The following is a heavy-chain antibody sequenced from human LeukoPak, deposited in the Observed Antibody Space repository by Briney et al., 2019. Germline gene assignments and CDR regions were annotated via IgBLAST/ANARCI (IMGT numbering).Heavy chain of an antibody. Sequence: GGSVRLSCAASGFTFSSYGMHWVRQAPGKGLEWVAFIRYDGSNKYYADSVKGRFTISRDNSKNTLYLQMNSLRAEDTAVYYCAKDLERFGELLQFDYWGQGTLVTVSS. CDR3: AKDLERFGELLQFDY. J-gene: IGHJ4*02. CDR2: IRYDGSNK. CDR1: GFTFSSYG. V-gene: IGHV3-30*02. D-gene: IGHD3-10*01.